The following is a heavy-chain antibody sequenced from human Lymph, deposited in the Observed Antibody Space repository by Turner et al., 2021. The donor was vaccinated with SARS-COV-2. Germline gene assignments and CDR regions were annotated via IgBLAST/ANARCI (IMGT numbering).Heavy chain of an antibody. V-gene: IGHV3-33*01. CDR2: VWYDGSNK. J-gene: IGHJ4*02. CDR1: GFTFSTSG. Sequence: QVQLVESGGGVVEPGRSVRLSCAASGFTFSTSGMHWVRQAPGKGLEWVAVVWYDGSNKFYADSVKGRFTISRDNSKNTLYLQMNSLRAEDTAVYYCARHNGGRLDYWGQGTLVTVSS. CDR3: ARHNGGRLDY. D-gene: IGHD2-8*01.